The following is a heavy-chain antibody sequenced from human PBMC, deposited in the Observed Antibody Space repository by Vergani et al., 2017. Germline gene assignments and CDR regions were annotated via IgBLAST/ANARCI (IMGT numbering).Heavy chain of an antibody. J-gene: IGHJ4*02. V-gene: IGHV3-53*04. CDR2: IYSGGST. CDR1: GFTVSSNY. Sequence: DVQVVESGGGLVQPGESLRLSCAASGFTVSSNYMSWVRQAPGKGLEWVSIIYSGGSTYYADPVKGRFTISRHSSKNTVYLQMNSLRAEDTAVYYCARTFLGYCSSTSCDDYWGQGTLVTVSS. CDR3: ARTFLGYCSSTSCDDY. D-gene: IGHD2-2*01.